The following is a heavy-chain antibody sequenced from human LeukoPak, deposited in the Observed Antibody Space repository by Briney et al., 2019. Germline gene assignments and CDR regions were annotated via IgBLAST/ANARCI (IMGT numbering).Heavy chain of an antibody. CDR3: ARVMTIDAFDI. D-gene: IGHD2-8*01. CDR1: GFTFSAYW. Sequence: GGSLRLSCAASGFTFSAYWMSWVRQAPGKGLEWVANINQDASEEYYVDSVKGRFTISRDNAKNSLYLQMNTLTAEDTAVYYCARVMTIDAFDIWGQGTMVTVSS. CDR2: INQDASEE. V-gene: IGHV3-7*04. J-gene: IGHJ3*02.